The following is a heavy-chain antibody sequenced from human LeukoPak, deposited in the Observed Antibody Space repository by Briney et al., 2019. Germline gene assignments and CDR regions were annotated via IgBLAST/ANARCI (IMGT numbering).Heavy chain of an antibody. D-gene: IGHD4-11*01. Sequence: PGGSLRLSCTASGFTFGXXXXXXVRQAPGXXXXXVGFIRSXAXGXTXXXXXSXXXRFTISRDDSKSIAYLQMNSLITEDTAIYYCTRGYSIDYWGQGTQVTVSS. J-gene: IGHJ4*02. CDR3: TRGYSIDY. CDR2: IRSXAXGXTX. V-gene: IGHV3-49*04. CDR1: GFTFGXXX.